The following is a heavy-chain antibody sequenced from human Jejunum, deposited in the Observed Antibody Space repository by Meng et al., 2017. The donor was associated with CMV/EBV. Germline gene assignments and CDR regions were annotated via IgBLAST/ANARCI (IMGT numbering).Heavy chain of an antibody. Sequence: FEDIFTGHYIHWMRQAPGQGLEWMGWIKANSGGTKYAQKFQGRVTMTRDTSITTAYVDLSRLTSDDTAVYYCARGSTWYTYDAFDMWGQGTRVTVSS. CDR2: IKANSGGT. CDR1: EDIFTGHY. J-gene: IGHJ3*02. V-gene: IGHV1-2*02. CDR3: ARGSTWYTYDAFDM. D-gene: IGHD6-13*01.